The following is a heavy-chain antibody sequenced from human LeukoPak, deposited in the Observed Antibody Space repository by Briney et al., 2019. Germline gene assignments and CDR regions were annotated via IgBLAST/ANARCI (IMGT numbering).Heavy chain of an antibody. Sequence: SETLSLTCTVSGGSISSHYWSWIRQPAWKGLEWIGRMYTSGSTNYNPSLKSRVTMSVDTSKNQFSLRLSFVTAADTAVYYCARDGLVKAFDIWGQGTMVTVSS. CDR1: GGSISSHY. J-gene: IGHJ3*02. CDR2: MYTSGST. CDR3: ARDGLVKAFDI. D-gene: IGHD2-21*01. V-gene: IGHV4-4*07.